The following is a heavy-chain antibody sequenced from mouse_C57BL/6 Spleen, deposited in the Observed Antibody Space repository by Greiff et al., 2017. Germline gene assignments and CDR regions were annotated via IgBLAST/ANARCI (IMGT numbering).Heavy chain of an antibody. D-gene: IGHD2-3*01. J-gene: IGHJ2*01. CDR2: INPNNGGT. Sequence: EVKLMESGPELVKPGASVKIPCKASGYTFTDYNMDWVKQSHGKSLEWIGDINPNNGGTIYNQKFKGKATLTVDKSSSTAYMELRSLTSEDTAVYYCARSYDGYHYFDYWGQGTTLTVSS. CDR3: ARSYDGYHYFDY. CDR1: GYTFTDYN. V-gene: IGHV1-18*01.